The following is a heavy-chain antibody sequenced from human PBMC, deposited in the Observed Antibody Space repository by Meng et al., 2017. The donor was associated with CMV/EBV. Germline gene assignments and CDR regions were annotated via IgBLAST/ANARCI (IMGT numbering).Heavy chain of an antibody. CDR2: ISWNSGSI. D-gene: IGHD3-3*01. J-gene: IGHJ6*02. CDR3: AKDITIFGVVISSYGMDV. CDR1: GFTFGDYA. V-gene: IGHV3-9*01. Sequence: SLKISCTASGFTFGDYAMSWVRQAPGKGLEWVSGISWNSGSIGYADSVKGRFTISRDNAKNSLYLQMNSLRAEDTALYYCAKDITIFGVVISSYGMDVWGQGTTVTVSS.